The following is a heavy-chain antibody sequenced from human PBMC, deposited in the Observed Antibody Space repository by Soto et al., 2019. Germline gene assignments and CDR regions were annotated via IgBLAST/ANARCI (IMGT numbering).Heavy chain of an antibody. Sequence: VGSLRLSCAASGFTFSSYAMSWVRQAPGKGLEWVSTFNGRGDNTYYAESVKGRFTISRDNSKDTLYLQMNSLRAEDTAVYYCAKEGRSGYYYGVADYWGQGTLVTVSS. CDR1: GFTFSSYA. CDR3: AKEGRSGYYYGVADY. CDR2: FNGRGDNT. V-gene: IGHV3-23*01. D-gene: IGHD3-3*01. J-gene: IGHJ4*02.